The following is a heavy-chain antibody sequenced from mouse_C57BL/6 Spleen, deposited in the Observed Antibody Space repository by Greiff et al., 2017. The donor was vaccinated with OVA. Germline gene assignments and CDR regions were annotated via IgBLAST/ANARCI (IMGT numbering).Heavy chain of an antibody. D-gene: IGHD3-3*01. Sequence: DVMLVESGGGLVKPGGSLKLSCAASGFTFSSYAMSWVRQTPEKRLEWVATISDGGSYTYYPDNVKGRFTISRDNAKNNLYLTLSHLKSEDTAMYYCAREGDLYWYFDVWGTGTTVTVSS. CDR3: AREGDLYWYFDV. V-gene: IGHV5-4*01. CDR2: ISDGGSYT. J-gene: IGHJ1*03. CDR1: GFTFSSYA.